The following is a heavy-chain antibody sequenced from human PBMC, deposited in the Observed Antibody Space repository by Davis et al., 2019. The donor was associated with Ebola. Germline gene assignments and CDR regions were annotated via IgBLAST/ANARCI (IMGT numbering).Heavy chain of an antibody. J-gene: IGHJ4*02. CDR1: GFTFSSYG. CDR2: IRYDGSTK. V-gene: IGHV3-30*02. Sequence: GESLKISCAASGFTFSSYGMHWVRQAPGKGLEWVAFIRYDGSTKDYADSVKGRFIISRDNSKNTLYLQMNSLRAEDTAVYYCARDQMGVPDYYFDYWGQGTLVTVSS. D-gene: IGHD3-16*01. CDR3: ARDQMGVPDYYFDY.